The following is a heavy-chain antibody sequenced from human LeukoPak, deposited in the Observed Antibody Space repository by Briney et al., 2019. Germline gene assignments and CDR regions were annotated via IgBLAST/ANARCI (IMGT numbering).Heavy chain of an antibody. J-gene: IGHJ4*02. D-gene: IGHD2-21*02. V-gene: IGHV4-34*01. CDR3: ARVSVVVTALFDY. Sequence: SETLSLTCAVYGGSFSGYYWRWIRQPPGKGLEWIGEINHSGSTNYNQSLKSRVTISVDTSKNQFSLKLSSVTAADTAVYYCARVSVVVTALFDYWGQGTLVTVSS. CDR1: GGSFSGYY. CDR2: INHSGST.